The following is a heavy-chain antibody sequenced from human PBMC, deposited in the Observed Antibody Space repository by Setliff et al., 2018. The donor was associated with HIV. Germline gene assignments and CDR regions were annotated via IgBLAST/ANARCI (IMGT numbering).Heavy chain of an antibody. CDR1: GFTFSDYY. J-gene: IGHJ4*01. CDR2: ISSSSSYT. Sequence: LRLSCAASGFTFSDYYMSWIRQAPGKGLEWVSYISSSSSYTNYADSVKGRFTISRDNAKNSMYLQMNSLRAEDTAVYYCARDSGGSYTPLDYWGHGTLVTVS. CDR3: ARDSGGSYTPLDY. V-gene: IGHV3-11*06. D-gene: IGHD3-10*01.